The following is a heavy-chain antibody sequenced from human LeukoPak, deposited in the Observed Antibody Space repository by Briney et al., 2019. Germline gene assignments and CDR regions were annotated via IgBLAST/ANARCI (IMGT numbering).Heavy chain of an antibody. D-gene: IGHD3-3*01. J-gene: IGHJ4*02. CDR1: GYTFTGYY. Sequence: ASVKVSCKASGYTFTGYYMHWVRQAPGQGLEWMGWINPNSGGTNYAQKFQGRVTMTRDTSISTAYMELSRLRSDDTAVCYCARSIRYDFWSGYYHYWGQGTLVTVSS. CDR2: INPNSGGT. V-gene: IGHV1-2*02. CDR3: ARSIRYDFWSGYYHY.